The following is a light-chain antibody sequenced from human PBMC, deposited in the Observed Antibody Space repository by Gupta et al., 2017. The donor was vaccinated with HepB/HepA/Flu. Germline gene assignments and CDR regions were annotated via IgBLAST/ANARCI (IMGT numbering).Light chain of an antibody. Sequence: QPVVTQEPSFSVSPGGTVTLTCGLSSGSVSTNYKPTWFQQTPGPPPRTLIYSTNTRTSGVPDRFSGSIRGNNAALTITGAQAVDDSYYYCALHRVRGILVFGGGTKLTVL. CDR1: SGSVSTNYK. CDR2: STN. J-gene: IGLJ2*01. V-gene: IGLV8-61*01. CDR3: ALHRVRGILV.